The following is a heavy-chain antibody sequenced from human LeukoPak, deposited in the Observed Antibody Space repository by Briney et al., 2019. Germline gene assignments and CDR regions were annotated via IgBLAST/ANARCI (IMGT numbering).Heavy chain of an antibody. V-gene: IGHV3-7*03. D-gene: IGHD3-3*01. J-gene: IGHJ4*02. CDR2: IKQDGSEK. CDR3: AKDLDFWSGYSSY. CDR1: GFTFSSYW. Sequence: GGSLRLSCAASGFTFSSYWMSWVRQAPGKGLEWVANIKQDGSEKYSVDSVKGRFTISRDNAKNTLYLQMNSLRAEDTAVYYCAKDLDFWSGYSSYWGQGTLVTVSS.